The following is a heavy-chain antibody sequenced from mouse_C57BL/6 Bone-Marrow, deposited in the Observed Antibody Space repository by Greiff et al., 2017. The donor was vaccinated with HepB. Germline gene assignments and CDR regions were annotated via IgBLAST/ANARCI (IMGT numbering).Heavy chain of an antibody. CDR1: GYTFTSYW. CDR3: AKGEWLRQSY. J-gene: IGHJ3*01. D-gene: IGHD2-2*01. V-gene: IGHV1-59*01. CDR2: IDPSDSYT. Sequence: VQLQQPGAELVRPGTSVKLSCKASGYTFTSYWMHWVKQRPGQGLEWIGVIDPSDSYTNYNQKFKGKAKLPVDTSSSTAYMQLSSMTSEDSAVYYCAKGEWLRQSYWGQGTLVTVSA.